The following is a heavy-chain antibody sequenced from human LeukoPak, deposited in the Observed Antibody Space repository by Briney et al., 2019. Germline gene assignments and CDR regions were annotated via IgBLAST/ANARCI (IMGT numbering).Heavy chain of an antibody. CDR3: ARGRAYCSGGSCYSGYYYYYYGMDV. J-gene: IGHJ6*02. D-gene: IGHD2-15*01. CDR1: GGSISSYY. Sequence: PSETLSLTCTVSGGSISSYYWSWIRQPPGKGLEWIGYIYYSGSTNYNPSLKSRVTISVDTSKNQFSLKLSSVTAADTAVYYCARGRAYCSGGSCYSGYYYYYYGMDVWGQGTTVTVSS. CDR2: IYYSGST. V-gene: IGHV4-59*01.